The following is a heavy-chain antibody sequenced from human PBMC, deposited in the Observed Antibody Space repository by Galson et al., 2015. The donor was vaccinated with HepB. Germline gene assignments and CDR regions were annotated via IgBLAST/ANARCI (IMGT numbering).Heavy chain of an antibody. D-gene: IGHD2-15*01. Sequence: SVKVSCKASGYTFTRYYVHWVRQAPGQGLEWMGKINPGGGSTSYAQKFQDRVTMTSDTSTSTVYMELSSLRSEDAAVYYCARQIVYCSDDRCWLDHWGQGTRVTVSS. CDR3: ARQIVYCSDDRCWLDH. J-gene: IGHJ4*02. CDR2: INPGGGST. V-gene: IGHV1-46*03. CDR1: GYTFTRYY.